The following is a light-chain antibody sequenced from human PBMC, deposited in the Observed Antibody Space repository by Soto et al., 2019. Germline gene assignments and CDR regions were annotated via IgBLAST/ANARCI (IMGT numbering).Light chain of an antibody. CDR1: QSISSW. CDR2: KAS. V-gene: IGKV1-5*03. J-gene: IGKJ1*01. CDR3: QQYNDNWT. Sequence: DIQITQSPSTLSASVGDRVTITCRASQSISSWLAWYQQKPGKAPRLLIYKASNLESGVPSRFSGSGSGTEFTLTISSLQPDDSATYYCQQYNDNWTFGQGTKVDIK.